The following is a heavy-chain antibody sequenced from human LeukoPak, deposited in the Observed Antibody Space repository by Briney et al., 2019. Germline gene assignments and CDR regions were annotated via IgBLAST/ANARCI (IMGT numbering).Heavy chain of an antibody. CDR3: ASARLSGSYQPNFDY. J-gene: IGHJ4*02. D-gene: IGHD3-10*01. V-gene: IGHV3-23*01. Sequence: PGGSLRLFCAASGFTFSSYAMSWVRQAPGKGLEWVSAISGSGGSTYYADSVKGRFTISRDNSKNTLYLQMNSLRAEDTAVYYCASARLSGSYQPNFDYWGQGTLVTVSS. CDR2: ISGSGGST. CDR1: GFTFSSYA.